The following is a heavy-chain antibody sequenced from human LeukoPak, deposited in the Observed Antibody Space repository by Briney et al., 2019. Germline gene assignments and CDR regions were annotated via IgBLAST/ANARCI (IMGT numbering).Heavy chain of an antibody. D-gene: IGHD2-2*01. J-gene: IGHJ5*02. V-gene: IGHV1-2*02. CDR2: TNPNSGGT. CDR3: ARDTEDCSSTSCDDIAYWFDP. Sequence: ASVKVSCKASGYTFTGYYMHWVRQAPGQGLEWMGWTNPNSGGTNYAQKFQGRVTMTRDTSISTAYMELSRLRSDDTAVYYCARDTEDCSSTSCDDIAYWFDPWGQGTLVTVSS. CDR1: GYTFTGYY.